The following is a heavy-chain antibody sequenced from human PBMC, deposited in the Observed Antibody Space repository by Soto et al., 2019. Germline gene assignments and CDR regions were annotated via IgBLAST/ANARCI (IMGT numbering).Heavy chain of an antibody. D-gene: IGHD3-10*01. Sequence: QVQLVESGGGLVEPGGSLRLSCAASGFRFSDHYMTWIRQAPGKGLEWVSKISGGGTTTHYADSVKGRFTVSRDNAENSLSLQMNSLRAEDTAVYYCAGDPYYYGSAFWGQGTLVTVSS. CDR2: ISGGGTTT. CDR1: GFRFSDHY. V-gene: IGHV3-11*01. J-gene: IGHJ4*02. CDR3: AGDPYYYGSAF.